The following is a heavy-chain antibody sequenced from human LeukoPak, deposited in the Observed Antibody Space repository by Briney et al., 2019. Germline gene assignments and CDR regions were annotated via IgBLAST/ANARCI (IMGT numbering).Heavy chain of an antibody. D-gene: IGHD2-15*01. CDR2: IGGGDGST. Sequence: GSLRLSCAMSGFTFTNYAMTWVRQAPGKGLEWVSTIGGGDGSTHYADSVKGRFTISRDNSKNTLYLQMNSLRAEDSAVYYCARDCGGGSCYGPYDAFDIWGQGTMVTVSS. CDR1: GFTFTNYA. CDR3: ARDCGGGSCYGPYDAFDI. J-gene: IGHJ3*02. V-gene: IGHV3-23*01.